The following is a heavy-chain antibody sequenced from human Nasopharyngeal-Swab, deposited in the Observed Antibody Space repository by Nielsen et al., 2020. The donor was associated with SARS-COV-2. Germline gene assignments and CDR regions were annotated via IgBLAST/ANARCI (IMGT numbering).Heavy chain of an antibody. CDR2: TYYRSKWYN. CDR3: ARARGAYGDYYYYYYTDV. J-gene: IGHJ6*03. V-gene: IGHV6-1*01. D-gene: IGHD4-17*01. Sequence: WIRQSPSRDLEWLGRTYYRSKWYNDYAVSVKSRITINPDTSKNQFSLHLNSVTSEDTAVYYCARARGAYGDYYYYYYTDVWGKGTTVTVSS.